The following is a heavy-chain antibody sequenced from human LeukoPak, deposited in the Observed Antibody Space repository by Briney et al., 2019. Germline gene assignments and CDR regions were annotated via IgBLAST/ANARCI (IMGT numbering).Heavy chain of an antibody. D-gene: IGHD6-19*01. Sequence: GGSLRLSCAASGFTFSSYSMNWVRQAPGKGLEWVSSISSSSSYIFYADSVKDRFTISRDNAKNSLYLQMNSLRAEDTAVYYCSKEEVRGWSFSYWGQGTLVTVSS. CDR2: ISSSSSYI. V-gene: IGHV3-21*04. CDR1: GFTFSSYS. CDR3: SKEEVRGWSFSY. J-gene: IGHJ4*02.